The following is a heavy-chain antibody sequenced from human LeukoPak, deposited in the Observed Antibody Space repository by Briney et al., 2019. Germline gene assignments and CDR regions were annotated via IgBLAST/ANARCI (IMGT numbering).Heavy chain of an antibody. CDR2: IYYSRST. D-gene: IGHD2-2*01. J-gene: IGHJ3*02. CDR3: ASPVVVPAAMGGGDAFDI. V-gene: IGHV4-39*01. Sequence: SETLSLTCTVSGGSISSSSYYWGWIRQPPGKGLEWIGSIYYSRSTYYNPSLKSRVTISVDTSKNQFSLKLSSVTAADTAVYYCASPVVVPAAMGGGDAFDIWGQGTMVTVSS. CDR1: GGSISSSSYY.